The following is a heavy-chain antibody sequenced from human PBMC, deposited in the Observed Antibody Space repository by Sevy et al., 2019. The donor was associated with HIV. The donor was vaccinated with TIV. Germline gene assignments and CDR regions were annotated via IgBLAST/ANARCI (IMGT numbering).Heavy chain of an antibody. V-gene: IGHV3-30-3*01. CDR3: ARGGYYDGSGAQIGYYGMDV. D-gene: IGHD3-10*01. CDR2: ISYDGSNK. Sequence: GGSLRLSCAASGFTFSSYAMHWVRQAPGKGLEWVAVISYDGSNKYYADSVKGRFTIPRDNSKNTMYMQMNSLRAEDTAVYYCARGGYYDGSGAQIGYYGMDVWGQWTTVTVSS. J-gene: IGHJ6*02. CDR1: GFTFSSYA.